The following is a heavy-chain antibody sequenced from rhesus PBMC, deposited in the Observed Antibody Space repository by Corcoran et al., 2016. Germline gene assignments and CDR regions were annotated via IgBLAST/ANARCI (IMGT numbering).Heavy chain of an antibody. D-gene: IGHD2-39*02. CDR1: GFSLSTSGMR. J-gene: IGHJ4*01. CDR2: IDWDDDK. Sequence: QVTLTESGPALVKPTPTLTLTCTFSGFSLSTSGMRVSWIRQPPGKALEWLARIDWDDDKYYSTSLKSRLTISKDTAKNQVVLTRTNMDPVDTATYYCARLHDYWGQGVLVTVSS. V-gene: IGHV2S2*01. CDR3: ARLHDY.